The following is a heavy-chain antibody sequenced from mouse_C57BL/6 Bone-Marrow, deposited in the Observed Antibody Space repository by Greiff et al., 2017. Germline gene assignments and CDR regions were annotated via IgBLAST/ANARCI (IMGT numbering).Heavy chain of an antibody. CDR1: GYTFTSYG. Sequence: VQLQQSGAELARPGASVKLSCKASGYTFTSYGISWVKQRTGQGLEWIGEIYPRSGNTYYNEKFKGKATLTADKSSSTAYMELRSLTSEDSAVXFCAKPVTTVVAAHWYFDVWGTGTTVTVSS. V-gene: IGHV1-81*01. CDR3: AKPVTTVVAAHWYFDV. J-gene: IGHJ1*03. CDR2: IYPRSGNT. D-gene: IGHD1-1*01.